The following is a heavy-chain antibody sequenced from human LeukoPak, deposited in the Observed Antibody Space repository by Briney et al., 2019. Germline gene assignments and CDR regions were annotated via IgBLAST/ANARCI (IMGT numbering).Heavy chain of an antibody. CDR3: GRDGEYCSGGSCLDY. CDR1: RGSVSSTSYY. J-gene: IGHJ4*02. CDR2: IYYSRST. D-gene: IGHD2-15*01. Sequence: SETLSLTCIVTRGSVSSTSYYWRCILQPPGKGLEWIGYIYYSRSTNYNPSLKSRVTISVDPTKTQFSLKLSLVPAVTRVVFNCGRDGEYCSGGSCLDYWGQGTLVTVSS. V-gene: IGHV4-61*01.